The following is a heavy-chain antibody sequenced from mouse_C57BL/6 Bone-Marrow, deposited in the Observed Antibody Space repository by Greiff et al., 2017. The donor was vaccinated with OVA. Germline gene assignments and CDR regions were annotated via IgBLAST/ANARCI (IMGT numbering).Heavy chain of an antibody. CDR2: ISNLAYSI. J-gene: IGHJ1*03. D-gene: IGHD2-4*01. CDR3: ARHEADYYWYFDV. Sequence: EVQLVESGGGLVQPGGSLKLSCAASGFTFSDYGMAWVRQAPRKGPEWVAFISNLAYSIYYADTVTGRFTISRENAKNTLYLEMSSLRSEDTAMYYCARHEADYYWYFDVWGTGTTVTVSS. CDR1: GFTFSDYG. V-gene: IGHV5-15*01.